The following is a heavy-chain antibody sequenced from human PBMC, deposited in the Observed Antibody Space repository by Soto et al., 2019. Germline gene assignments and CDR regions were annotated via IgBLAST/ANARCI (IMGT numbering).Heavy chain of an antibody. J-gene: IGHJ4*02. CDR1: GFTFSTYA. CDR3: AKSGPTNYFDF. D-gene: IGHD1-26*01. V-gene: IGHV3-23*01. CDR2: ISGGGRFS. Sequence: PGGSLRLSCAASGFTFSTYAMSWIRQAPGKGLEWVSTISGGGRFSYYADSVKGRFTISRDDSKTILFLQMNSLRAEDSAVYYCAKSGPTNYFDFWGQGXLVTVYS.